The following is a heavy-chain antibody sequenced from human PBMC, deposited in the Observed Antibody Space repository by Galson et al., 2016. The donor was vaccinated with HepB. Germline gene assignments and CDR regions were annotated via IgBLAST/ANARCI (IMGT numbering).Heavy chain of an antibody. CDR1: GYNFADYW. Sequence: QSGAEVKKPGESLKISCKGSGYNFADYWIGWVRQMPGKGREWMGIIYPNDYDTRYSRSFQGQVTISADRSISTAYLQWSSLKASDTAMYYCAVPYGNGNNLQYFDSWGHGTLVTVSS. CDR3: AVPYGNGNNLQYFDS. J-gene: IGHJ4*01. D-gene: IGHD4-23*01. CDR2: IYPNDYDT. V-gene: IGHV5-51*01.